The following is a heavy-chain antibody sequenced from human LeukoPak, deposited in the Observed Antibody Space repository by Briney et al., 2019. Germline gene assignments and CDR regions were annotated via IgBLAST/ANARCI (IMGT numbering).Heavy chain of an antibody. Sequence: ASVKVSCKASGYTFTGYYMHWVRQAPGQGLEWVGWINPNSGGTNYAQKFQGRVTMTRDTSISTAYMELSRLRSDDTAVYYCARDRARFLEWSNNWFDPWGQGTLVTVSS. CDR1: GYTFTGYY. CDR2: INPNSGGT. V-gene: IGHV1-2*02. D-gene: IGHD3-3*01. CDR3: ARDRARFLEWSNNWFDP. J-gene: IGHJ5*02.